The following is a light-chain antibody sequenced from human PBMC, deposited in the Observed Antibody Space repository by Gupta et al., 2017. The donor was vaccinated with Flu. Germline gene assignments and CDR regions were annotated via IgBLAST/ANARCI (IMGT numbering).Light chain of an antibody. CDR3: ALYLGSDIWV. J-gene: IGLJ3*02. CDR1: TGSVSSNHY. CDR2: STD. V-gene: IGLV8-61*01. Sequence: TVTLTCGLTTGSVSSNHYPSWYQQTPGQAPRTLVHSTDSRFSGVPDRFSGSILGTKAALTXTXALPEDXCLYYCALYLGSDIWVFGGGTRLTVL.